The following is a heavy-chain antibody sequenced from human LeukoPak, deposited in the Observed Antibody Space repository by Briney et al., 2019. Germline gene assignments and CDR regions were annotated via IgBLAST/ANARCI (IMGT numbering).Heavy chain of an antibody. J-gene: IGHJ4*02. V-gene: IGHV3-66*02. Sequence: PGGSLRLSCAASGFTVSSNYMSWVRQAPGKGLEWVSVIYSGGSTYYADSVKGRFTISRDNSKNTLYLQMNSLRAEDTAVYYCARGYYYDSSGSGGGRRVAQDYWGRGTLVTVSS. D-gene: IGHD3-22*01. CDR2: IYSGGST. CDR3: ARGYYYDSSGSGGGRRVAQDY. CDR1: GFTVSSNY.